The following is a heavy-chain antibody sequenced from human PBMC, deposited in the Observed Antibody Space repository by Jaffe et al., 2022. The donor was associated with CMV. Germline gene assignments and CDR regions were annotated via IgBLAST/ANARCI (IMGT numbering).Heavy chain of an antibody. J-gene: IGHJ2*01. D-gene: IGHD3-3*01. CDR2: IYYSGST. CDR1: GGSISSSSYY. Sequence: QLQLQESGPGLVKPSETLSLTCTVSGGSISSSSYYWGWIRQPPGKGLEWIGSIYYSGSTYYNPSLKSRVTISVDTSKNQFSLKLSSVTAADTAVYYCARQPIFGVVTVYWYFDLWGRGTLVTVSS. CDR3: ARQPIFGVVTVYWYFDL. V-gene: IGHV4-39*01.